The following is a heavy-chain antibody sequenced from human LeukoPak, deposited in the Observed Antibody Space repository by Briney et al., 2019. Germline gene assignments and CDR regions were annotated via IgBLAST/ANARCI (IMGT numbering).Heavy chain of an antibody. CDR2: VSYSGGT. J-gene: IGHJ4*02. Sequence: PSETLSLTCTVSGASFSSHYWSWIRQAPGKGLEWIGYVSYSGGTNYNPSLKSRVTISLDTSKDQFSLRLNSVTTADTAVYYCARLSTYYDFWSPLDYWGQGTLVTVSS. V-gene: IGHV4-59*11. D-gene: IGHD3-3*01. CDR1: GASFSSHY. CDR3: ARLSTYYDFWSPLDY.